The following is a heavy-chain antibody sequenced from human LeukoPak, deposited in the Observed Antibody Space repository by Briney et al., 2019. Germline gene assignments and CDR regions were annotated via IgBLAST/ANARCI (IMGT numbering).Heavy chain of an antibody. J-gene: IGHJ6*03. V-gene: IGHV4-61*02. Sequence: SETLSLTCTVSGGSISSGSYYWSWIRQPAGKGLEWIGRIYTSGSTNYNPSLKSRVTISVDTSKNQFSLKLSSVTAADTAVYYCASGFVVVPAAIDYYYYMDVWGKGTTVTVSS. CDR2: IYTSGST. CDR1: GGSISSGSYY. D-gene: IGHD2-2*02. CDR3: ASGFVVVPAAIDYYYYMDV.